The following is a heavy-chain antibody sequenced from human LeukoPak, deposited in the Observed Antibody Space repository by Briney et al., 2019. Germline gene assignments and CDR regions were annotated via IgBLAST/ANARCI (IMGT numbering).Heavy chain of an antibody. CDR2: LFSCGGA. Sequence: GGSLRLSCTASGFSFSRYYMSWVRQAPAKGLERISVLFSCGGAYYADSAKDRVGVSRDSSSETLFLQTNSLRVDDTAVYYCARQGFDSGFDYWGHGTTVTVSS. CDR1: GFSFSRYY. J-gene: IGHJ4*01. CDR3: ARQGFDSGFDY. D-gene: IGHD2-21*01. V-gene: IGHV3-66*04.